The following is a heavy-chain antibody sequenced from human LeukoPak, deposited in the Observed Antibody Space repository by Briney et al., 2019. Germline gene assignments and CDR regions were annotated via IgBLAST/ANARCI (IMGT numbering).Heavy chain of an antibody. J-gene: IGHJ4*02. CDR2: VYHSGST. D-gene: IGHD1-1*01. V-gene: IGHV4-59*01. CDR1: GASINSCY. Sequence: SSETLSLTCTVSGASINSCYWSWIRQPPGEGLEWIGYVYHSGSTNYNSSLKSRVTISLDTSKTQFSLRLSSVTAADTAVYYCASQLGGTTFHWGQGALVTVSS. CDR3: ASQLGGTTFH.